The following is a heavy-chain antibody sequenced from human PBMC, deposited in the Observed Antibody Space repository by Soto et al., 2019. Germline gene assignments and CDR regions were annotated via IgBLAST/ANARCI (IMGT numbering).Heavy chain of an antibody. Sequence: QVQLVESGGGVVQPGRSLRLSCAASGFTFSSYGMHWVRQAPGKGLEWVAVISYDGSNKYYADSVKGRFTISRDNSKNTLYLQMNSLRAEDTAVYYCAKDLLRSSSSRFGYYFDYWGQGTLVTVSS. CDR1: GFTFSSYG. CDR2: ISYDGSNK. J-gene: IGHJ4*02. D-gene: IGHD6-6*01. V-gene: IGHV3-30*18. CDR3: AKDLLRSSSSRFGYYFDY.